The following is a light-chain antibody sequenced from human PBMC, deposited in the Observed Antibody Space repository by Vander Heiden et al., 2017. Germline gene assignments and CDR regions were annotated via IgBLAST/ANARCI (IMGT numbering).Light chain of an antibody. J-gene: IGKJ4*01. CDR1: QSVSSY. Sequence: EIVLAQSPATLSLSPGESATLSCRASQSVSSYLSWYQQKPGQAPRLLIYDASNRATGIPARCSGSGSGTDVSPTISSLEPEDFAAYYCQQRSDRRVTFGGGTKVEIK. CDR3: QQRSDRRVT. CDR2: DAS. V-gene: IGKV3-11*01.